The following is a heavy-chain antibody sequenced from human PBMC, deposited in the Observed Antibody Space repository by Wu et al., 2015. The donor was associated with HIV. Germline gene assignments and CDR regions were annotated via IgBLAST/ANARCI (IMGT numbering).Heavy chain of an antibody. CDR1: QYRFITYG. V-gene: IGHV1-18*01. J-gene: IGHJ5*02. Sequence: QVSLVQSGGEVKKPGASVKVSCKASQYRFITYGVTWVRQVPGHGFEWMGWISPYNEKTDVAQKFQDRLTMTTDTSTTTAYMELRSLRTDDTAVYFCARVHFYGSPPPVGYSWFDPWGQGTLVTVSS. D-gene: IGHD3-3*02. CDR2: ISPYNEKT. CDR3: ARVHFYGSPPPVGYSWFDP.